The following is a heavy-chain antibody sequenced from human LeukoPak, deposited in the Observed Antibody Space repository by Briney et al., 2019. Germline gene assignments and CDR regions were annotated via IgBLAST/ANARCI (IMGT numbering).Heavy chain of an antibody. V-gene: IGHV1-2*02. CDR2: INPNSGGT. CDR3: ARESCGGDCYDFDY. CDR1: GYTFTGYY. D-gene: IGHD2-21*02. Sequence: ASVKVSCKASGYTFTGYYMHWVRQAPGQGLEWMGWINPNSGGTNYAQEFQGRVTMTRDTSISTAYMELSRLRSDDTAVYYCARESCGGDCYDFDYWGQGTLVTVSS. J-gene: IGHJ4*02.